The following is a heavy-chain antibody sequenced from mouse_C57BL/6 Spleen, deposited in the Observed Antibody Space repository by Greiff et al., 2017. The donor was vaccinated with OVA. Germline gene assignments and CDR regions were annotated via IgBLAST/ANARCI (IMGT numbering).Heavy chain of an antibody. CDR2: INPNNGGT. Sequence: DVKLVESGPELVKPGASVKIPCKASGYTFTDYNMDWVKQSHGKSLEWIGDINPNNGGTIYNQKFKGKATLTVDKSSSTAYMELRSLTSEDTAVYYCARGDGYFDVWGTGTTVTVSS. V-gene: IGHV1-18*01. D-gene: IGHD3-3*01. J-gene: IGHJ1*03. CDR3: ARGDGYFDV. CDR1: GYTFTDYN.